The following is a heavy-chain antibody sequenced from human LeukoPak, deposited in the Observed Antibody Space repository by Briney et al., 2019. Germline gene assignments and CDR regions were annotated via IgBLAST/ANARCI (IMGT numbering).Heavy chain of an antibody. J-gene: IGHJ4*02. CDR3: ARDGGYAPDFDY. CDR1: GGSISRYY. D-gene: IGHD5-12*01. V-gene: IGHV4-59*01. Sequence: SETLSLTCTVSGGSISRYYWSWIRQPPGKGLEWIGYIYYSGSTNYNPSLKSRVTISVDTSKNQFSLKLSSVTAADTAVYYCARDGGYAPDFDYWGQGTLVTVSS. CDR2: IYYSGST.